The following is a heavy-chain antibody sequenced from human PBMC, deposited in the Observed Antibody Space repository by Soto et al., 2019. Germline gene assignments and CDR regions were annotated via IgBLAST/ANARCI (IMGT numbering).Heavy chain of an antibody. J-gene: IGHJ5*02. CDR2: IDPSGGST. CDR1: GYTFTTYN. CDR3: ARVDGYNYGNWFDP. D-gene: IGHD5-12*01. Sequence: ASVKVSCKASGYTFTTYNIHWVRQAPGQGLEWMAIIDPSGGSTTYAQKFQGRITVTRDTSTGTVYMELSSLRSEDTAIYYCARVDGYNYGNWFDPWGQGTLVTVSS. V-gene: IGHV1-46*01.